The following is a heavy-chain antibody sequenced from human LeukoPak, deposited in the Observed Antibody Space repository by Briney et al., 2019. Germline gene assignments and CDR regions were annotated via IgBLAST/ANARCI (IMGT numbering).Heavy chain of an antibody. Sequence: PGGSLRLSCAASGFIFNNHGMHWVRQAPGKGLEWVASIQYDGSEKYYEDAVKGRFTISRDNSKNTLYLQMNSLRSEDTAVYYCAANPYGSGNYFFFDYWGQGTLVTVSS. D-gene: IGHD3-10*01. CDR1: GFIFNNHG. V-gene: IGHV3-30*02. CDR2: IQYDGSEK. CDR3: AANPYGSGNYFFFDY. J-gene: IGHJ4*02.